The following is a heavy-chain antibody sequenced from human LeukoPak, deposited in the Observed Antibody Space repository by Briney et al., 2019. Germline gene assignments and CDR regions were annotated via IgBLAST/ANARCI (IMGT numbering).Heavy chain of an antibody. CDR2: IYYSGST. Sequence: SETLSLTCTVSGGSISSYYWSWIRQPPGKGLEWIGYIYYSGSTKYNPSLKSRVTMSVDTSKNQFSLKLSSVTAADTAVYYCARHAGRIVVVVAATQRGFDYWGQGTLVTVSS. CDR3: ARHAGRIVVVVAATQRGFDY. V-gene: IGHV4-59*08. J-gene: IGHJ4*02. D-gene: IGHD2-15*01. CDR1: GGSISSYY.